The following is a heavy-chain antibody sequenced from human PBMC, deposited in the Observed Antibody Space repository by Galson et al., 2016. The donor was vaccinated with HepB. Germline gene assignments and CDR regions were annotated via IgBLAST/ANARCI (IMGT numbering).Heavy chain of an antibody. J-gene: IGHJ6*03. D-gene: IGHD1-26*01. Sequence: SVKVSCKASGYIFTSSGISWMRQAPGQGLEWVGWSNLYDGTINYARKFQGRVSLTTDTSTSTAYIELRSVRFDDTAVYYCARDWDFNMDVWGKGTTVTVSS. CDR1: GYIFTSSG. CDR3: ARDWDFNMDV. V-gene: IGHV1-18*04. CDR2: SNLYDGTI.